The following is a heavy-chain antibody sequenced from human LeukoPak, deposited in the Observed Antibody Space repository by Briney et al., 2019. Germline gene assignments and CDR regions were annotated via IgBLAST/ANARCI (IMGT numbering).Heavy chain of an antibody. J-gene: IGHJ6*03. CDR2: IWYDGSNK. CDR1: GFTFSSHG. Sequence: GGSLRLSCAASGFTFSSHGMHWVRQAPGKGLEWVAVIWYDGSNKYYADSVKGRFTISRDNSKNTLYLQMNSLRAEDTAVYYCAKTTSNYYYYYMDVWGKGTTVTVSS. V-gene: IGHV3-33*06. CDR3: AKTTSNYYYYYMDV. D-gene: IGHD1-14*01.